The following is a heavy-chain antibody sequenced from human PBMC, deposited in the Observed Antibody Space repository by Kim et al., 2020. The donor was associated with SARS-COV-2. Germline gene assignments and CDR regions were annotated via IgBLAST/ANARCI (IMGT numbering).Heavy chain of an antibody. CDR2: ISVSGVMT. CDR3: ARATGNNGWFYFDL. CDR1: GFNVDTYA. D-gene: IGHD6-19*01. Sequence: GGSLRLSCVVSGFNVDTYAMSWVRQAPGTGLEWVSGISVSGVMTYEAESVKGRFSTSKDTSRNTVYLQMHSLRLEDTATYFCARATGNNGWFYFDLWGQGTLVTVSS. J-gene: IGHJ4*02. V-gene: IGHV3-23*01.